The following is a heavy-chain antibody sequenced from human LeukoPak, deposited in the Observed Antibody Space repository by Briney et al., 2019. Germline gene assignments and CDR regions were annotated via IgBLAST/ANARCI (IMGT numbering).Heavy chain of an antibody. Sequence: SETLSLTCTVSGGSISSYYWSWIRQPPGKRLEWIGYIYYSGSTNYNPSLKSRVTISVDTSKNQFSLELSSVTAADTAVYYCARSGYSYGLGYWGQGTLVTVSS. CDR2: IYYSGST. CDR3: ARSGYSYGLGY. V-gene: IGHV4-59*01. J-gene: IGHJ4*02. D-gene: IGHD5-18*01. CDR1: GGSISSYY.